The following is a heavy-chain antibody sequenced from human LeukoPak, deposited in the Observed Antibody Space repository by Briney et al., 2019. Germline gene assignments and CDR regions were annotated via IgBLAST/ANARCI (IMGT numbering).Heavy chain of an antibody. CDR1: GFTFSSYS. V-gene: IGHV3-21*01. CDR3: ARDRLLVATIVDY. D-gene: IGHD5-12*01. Sequence: GGSLRLSCAASGFTFSSYSMNWVRQAPGKGLEWVSSISSSSSYIYYADSVKGRFTISRDNAKNSLYLQMNSLRAEDTAVYYCARDRLLVATIVDYWGQGTLVTVSS. CDR2: ISSSSSYI. J-gene: IGHJ4*02.